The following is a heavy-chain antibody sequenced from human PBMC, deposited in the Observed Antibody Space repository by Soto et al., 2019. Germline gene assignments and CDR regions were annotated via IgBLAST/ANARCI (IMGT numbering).Heavy chain of an antibody. V-gene: IGHV3-21*01. CDR2: ISSSSSYI. CDR3: ARATIDY. Sequence: EVQLVESGGGLVKPGGSLSLSCAASGFTFSSYSMNWVRQAPGKGLEWVSSISSSSSYIYYADSVKGRFTISRDNAKNFLFLQMNSLRAEDTAVYYCARATIDYWGQGTLVTVSS. J-gene: IGHJ4*02. CDR1: GFTFSSYS.